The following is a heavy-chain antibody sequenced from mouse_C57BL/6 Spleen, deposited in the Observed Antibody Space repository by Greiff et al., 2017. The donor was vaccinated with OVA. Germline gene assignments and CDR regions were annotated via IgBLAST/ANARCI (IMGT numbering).Heavy chain of an antibody. Sequence: QVQLQQSGAELMKPGASVKLSCKATGYTFTGYWIEWVRQRPGHGLEWIGEILPGSGSTNYNEKFKGKATFTADTSSTTAYMQLSSLTTEDSAIYYCARWRLEAWFAYWGQGTLVTVSA. V-gene: IGHV1-9*01. D-gene: IGHD2-2*01. CDR3: ARWRLEAWFAY. J-gene: IGHJ3*01. CDR2: ILPGSGST. CDR1: GYTFTGYW.